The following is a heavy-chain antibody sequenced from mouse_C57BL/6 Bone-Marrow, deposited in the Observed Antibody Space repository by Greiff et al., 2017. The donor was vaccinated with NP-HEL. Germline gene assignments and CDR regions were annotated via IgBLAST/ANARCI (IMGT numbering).Heavy chain of an antibody. CDR2: IYPRSGNT. CDR1: GYTFTSYG. V-gene: IGHV1-81*01. J-gene: IGHJ3*01. CDR3: AREDDYDEAY. Sequence: QVQLQQSGAELARPGASVKLSCKASGYTFTSYGISWVKQRTGQGLEWIGEIYPRSGNTYYNEKFKGKATLTADKSSSTAYMELRSLTSEDSAVYFCAREDDYDEAYWGQGTLVTVSA. D-gene: IGHD2-4*01.